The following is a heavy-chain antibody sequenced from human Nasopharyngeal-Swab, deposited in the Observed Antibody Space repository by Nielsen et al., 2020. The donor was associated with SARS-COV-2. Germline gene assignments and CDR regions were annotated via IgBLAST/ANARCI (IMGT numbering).Heavy chain of an antibody. V-gene: IGHV3-30-3*01. CDR1: GFTFSRYT. CDR2: ISYDGSNK. Sequence: GGSLRLSCAASGFTFSRYTMHWVRQAPGKGLEWVAVISYDGSNKYYADSVKGRFTISRDISKNTLYLQMNSLRAEDTAVFYCASTPLDSSGYYYAFHYWGRGTLVIVSS. CDR3: ASTPLDSSGYYYAFHY. D-gene: IGHD3-22*01. J-gene: IGHJ4*02.